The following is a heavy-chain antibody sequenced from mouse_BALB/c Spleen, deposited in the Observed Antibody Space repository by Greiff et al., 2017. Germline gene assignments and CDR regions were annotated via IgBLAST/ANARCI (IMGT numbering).Heavy chain of an antibody. D-gene: IGHD2-4*01. CDR1: GFSLTSYG. CDR3: ARGMITTRYAMDY. Sequence: VKLMESGPGLVAPSQSLSITCTVSGFSLTSYGVHWVRQPPGKGLEWLGVIWAGGSTNYNSALMSRLSISKDNSKSQVFLKMNSLQTDDTAMYYCARGMITTRYAMDYWGQGTSVTVSS. J-gene: IGHJ4*01. V-gene: IGHV2-9*02. CDR2: IWAGGST.